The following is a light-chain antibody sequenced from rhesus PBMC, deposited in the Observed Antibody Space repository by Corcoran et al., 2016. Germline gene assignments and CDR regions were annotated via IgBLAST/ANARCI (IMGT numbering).Light chain of an antibody. Sequence: QSALTQPPSVSKSLGQSVTISCTGTSSDIGGYNGVSWYQQHPGIAPRLLIYEVTKRPPGVSDHFSGSKSGNTASLTISGLQAEDEADYYCGSYRSGSTYIFGGGTRLTVL. J-gene: IGLJ1*01. V-gene: IGLV2-38*01. CDR1: SSDIGGYNG. CDR2: EVT. CDR3: GSYRSGSTYI.